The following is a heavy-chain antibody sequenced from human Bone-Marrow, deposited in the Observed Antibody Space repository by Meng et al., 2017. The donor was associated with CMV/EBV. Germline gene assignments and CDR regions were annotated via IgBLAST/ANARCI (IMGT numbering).Heavy chain of an antibody. CDR3: ARGGYFCTSTTCYFDY. CDR2: IYYSENT. CDR1: GGSISSSSYY. Sequence: SETLSLTCTVSGGSISSSSYYWGWIRQPPGKGLEWIGYIYYSENTNYNPSLKSRVTISVDTSKNQFSLKLSSVTAADTAVYYCARGGYFCTSTTCYFDYWGQGTLVTVSS. V-gene: IGHV4-61*05. D-gene: IGHD2-2*01. J-gene: IGHJ4*02.